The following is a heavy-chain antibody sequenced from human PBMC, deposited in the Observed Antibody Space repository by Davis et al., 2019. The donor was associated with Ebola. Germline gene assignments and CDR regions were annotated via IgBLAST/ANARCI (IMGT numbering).Heavy chain of an antibody. D-gene: IGHD6-19*01. J-gene: IGHJ4*02. V-gene: IGHV1-69*04. CDR3: ARVPLLGSGWDYYFDY. CDR1: GGTFSSYA. CDR2: IIPILGIA. Sequence: AASVKVSCKASGGTFSSYAISWVRQAPGQGLEWMGRIIPILGIANYAQKFQGRVTITADKSTSTAYMDVRSLRSDDTAVYYCARVPLLGSGWDYYFDYWGQGTLVTVSS.